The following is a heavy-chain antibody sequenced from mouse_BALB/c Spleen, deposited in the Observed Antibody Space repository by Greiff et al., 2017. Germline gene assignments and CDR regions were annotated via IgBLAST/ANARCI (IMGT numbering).Heavy chain of an antibody. J-gene: IGHJ3*01. D-gene: IGHD2-14*01. V-gene: IGHV14-3*02. Sequence: VQLQQSGAELVKPGASVKLSCTASGFNIKDTYMHWVKQRPEQGLEWIGRIDPANGNTKYDPKFQGKATITADTSSNTAYLQLSSLTSEDTAVYYCARSYYRYDDWFAYWGQGTLVTVSA. CDR1: GFNIKDTY. CDR3: ARSYYRYDDWFAY. CDR2: IDPANGNT.